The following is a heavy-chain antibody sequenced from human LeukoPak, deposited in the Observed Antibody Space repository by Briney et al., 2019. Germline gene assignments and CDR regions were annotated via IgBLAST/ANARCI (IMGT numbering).Heavy chain of an antibody. D-gene: IGHD6-6*01. CDR1: GGSFSGYY. CDR3: ARVGGAARLIDY. J-gene: IGHJ4*02. V-gene: IGHV4-34*01. CDR2: INHSGST. Sequence: SETLSLTCAVYGGSFSGYYWGWIRQPPGKGLEWIGEINHSGSTNYNPSLKSRVTISVDTSKNQFSLKLSSVTAADTAVYYCARVGGAARLIDYWGQGTLVTVSS.